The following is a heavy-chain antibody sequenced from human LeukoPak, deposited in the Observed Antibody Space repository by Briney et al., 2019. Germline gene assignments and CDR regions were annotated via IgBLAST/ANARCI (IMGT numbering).Heavy chain of an antibody. Sequence: PSQTLSLTCTVSGGSLSSGSYYWSWIRQPAGKGLEWIGRIYTSGSTNYNPSLKSRVTISVDTSKNQFSLKLSSVTAADTAVYYCAREQYDMITFGGVIVPGKYRTRNYYYYYMDVWGKGTTVTISS. CDR2: IYTSGST. CDR1: GGSLSSGSYY. V-gene: IGHV4-61*02. CDR3: AREQYDMITFGGVIVPGKYRTRNYYYYYMDV. D-gene: IGHD3-16*02. J-gene: IGHJ6*03.